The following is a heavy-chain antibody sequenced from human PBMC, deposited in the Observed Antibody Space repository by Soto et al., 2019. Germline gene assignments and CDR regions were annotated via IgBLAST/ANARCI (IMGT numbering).Heavy chain of an antibody. CDR2: VVPLLGIE. CDR3: TRDRPEKDVVPVPRQHFAS. D-gene: IGHD2-2*01. CDR1: GGTFNSHT. J-gene: IGHJ4*02. Sequence: QVQLVQSGAKVKRPGSSVKVSCKASGGTFNSHTINWVRQAPGQGLEWVGRVVPLLGIESHPQKFKDRLTITADTSKGSVYMELSNLRYEDTAVYYCTRDRPEKDVVPVPRQHFASWGQGTLLTVSS. V-gene: IGHV1-69*08.